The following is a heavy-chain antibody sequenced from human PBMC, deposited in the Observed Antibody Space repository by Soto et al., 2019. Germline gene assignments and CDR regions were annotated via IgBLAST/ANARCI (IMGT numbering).Heavy chain of an antibody. CDR3: ARGGTIAVTTIGDY. CDR2: ISSSSSTI. CDR1: GFTFRSYN. D-gene: IGHD5-12*01. Sequence: TEGSLRLSCAASGFTFRSYNMNWVRLAPGKGLDWVSYISSSSSTIYYADSVKGRFTISRDNAKNSLYLQMNSLRDDDTAMYYCARGGTIAVTTIGDYWGQGTLVTVSS. V-gene: IGHV3-48*02. J-gene: IGHJ4*01.